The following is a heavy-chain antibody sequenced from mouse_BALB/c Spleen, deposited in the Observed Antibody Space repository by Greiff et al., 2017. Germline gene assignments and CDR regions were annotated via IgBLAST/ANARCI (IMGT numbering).Heavy chain of an antibody. V-gene: IGHV5-6-5*01. CDR2: ISSGGST. D-gene: IGHD2-14*01. Sequence: EVQGVESGGGLVKPGGSLKLSCAASGFTFSSYAMSWVRQTPEKRLEWVASISSGGSTYYPDSVKGRFTISRDNARNILYLQMSSLRSEDTAMYYCAREGKTYYRYDGYYFDYWGQGTTLTVSS. J-gene: IGHJ2*01. CDR1: GFTFSSYA. CDR3: AREGKTYYRYDGYYFDY.